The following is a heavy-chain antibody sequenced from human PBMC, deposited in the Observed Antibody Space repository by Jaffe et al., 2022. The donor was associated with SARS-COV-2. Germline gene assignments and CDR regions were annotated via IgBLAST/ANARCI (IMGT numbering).Heavy chain of an antibody. D-gene: IGHD3-22*01. V-gene: IGHV1-46*01. CDR1: GYTFTSYY. CDR2: INPSGGST. J-gene: IGHJ3*02. CDR3: ARLYYYDSSGSSDAFDI. Sequence: QVQLVQSGAEVKKPGASVKVSCKASGYTFTSYYMHWVRQAPGQGLEWMGIINPSGGSTSYAQKFQGRVTMTRDTSTSTVYMELSSLRSEDTAVYYCARLYYYDSSGSSDAFDIWGQGTMVTVSS.